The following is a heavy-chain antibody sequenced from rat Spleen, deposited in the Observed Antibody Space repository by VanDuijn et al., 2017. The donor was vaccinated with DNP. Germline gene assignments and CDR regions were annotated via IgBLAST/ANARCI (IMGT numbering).Heavy chain of an antibody. CDR1: GFSLISYS. Sequence: QVQLTESGPGLVQASETLSLTCTVSGFSLISYSVHWVRQHSGKSLEWMGRMWNNGGTSYNSAFTSRLSISRDTSKSQVFLKRHSLQTEDTGTYYCARDYGYNPYYFDYWGQGVMVTVSS. CDR2: MWNNGGT. CDR3: ARDYGYNPYYFDY. J-gene: IGHJ2*01. D-gene: IGHD1-9*01. V-gene: IGHV2S18*01.